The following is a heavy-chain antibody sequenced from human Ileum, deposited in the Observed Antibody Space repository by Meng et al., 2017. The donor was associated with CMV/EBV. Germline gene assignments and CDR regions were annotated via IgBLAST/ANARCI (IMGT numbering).Heavy chain of an antibody. CDR2: INPKNGDT. J-gene: IGHJ5*02. D-gene: IGHD2-2*01. Sequence: YTFIDYYIHWVRQATGQGLEWMGWINPKNGDTNYAQKFQGRVTMTRDTSINTADMELSSLKSDDTAVYYCARVDILVVPIAANCFDPWGQGTLVTVSS. V-gene: IGHV1-2*02. CDR1: YTFIDYY. CDR3: ARVDILVVPIAANCFDP.